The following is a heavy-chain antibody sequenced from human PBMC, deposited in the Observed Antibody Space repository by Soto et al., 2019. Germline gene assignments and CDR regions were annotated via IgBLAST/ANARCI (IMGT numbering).Heavy chain of an antibody. D-gene: IGHD4-17*01. CDR2: ISAYNGNT. Sequence: ASVKVSCKASGYTFTSYGISWVRQAPGQGLEWMGWISAYNGNTNYAQKLQGRVTMTTDTSTSTAYMELRSLRSDDTAVYYCAREPEATVNPAEYSQHWGQATRVTVSS. CDR3: AREPEATVNPAEYSQH. V-gene: IGHV1-18*01. J-gene: IGHJ1*01. CDR1: GYTFTSYG.